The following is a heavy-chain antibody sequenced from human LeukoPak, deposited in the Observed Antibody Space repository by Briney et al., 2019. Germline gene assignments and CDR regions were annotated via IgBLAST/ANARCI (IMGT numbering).Heavy chain of an antibody. CDR3: ARDFLFRGY. V-gene: IGHV3-74*01. CDR1: GFTFGSYW. J-gene: IGHJ4*02. D-gene: IGHD2-21*01. Sequence: GGSLRLSCAASGFTFGSYWMHWVRQAPGVGLEWVSRINPDGSRTSNADSVKGRFTISRDNAKNTLYLQMNSLRVDDTAVYYCARDFLFRGYWGQGTLVTVSS. CDR2: INPDGSRT.